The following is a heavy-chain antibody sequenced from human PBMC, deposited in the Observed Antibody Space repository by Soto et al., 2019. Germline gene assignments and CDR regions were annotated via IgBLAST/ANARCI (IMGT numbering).Heavy chain of an antibody. D-gene: IGHD2-15*01. J-gene: IGHJ6*02. Sequence: ASVKVSCKASGYTFTSYGISWVRQAPGQGLEWMGWISAYNGNTNYAQKLQGRVTMTTDTSTSTAYMELRSLRSDDTAAYYCARDGENIVVVVAASDYYGMDVWGQGTTVTVCS. CDR3: ARDGENIVVVVAASDYYGMDV. CDR1: GYTFTSYG. CDR2: ISAYNGNT. V-gene: IGHV1-18*04.